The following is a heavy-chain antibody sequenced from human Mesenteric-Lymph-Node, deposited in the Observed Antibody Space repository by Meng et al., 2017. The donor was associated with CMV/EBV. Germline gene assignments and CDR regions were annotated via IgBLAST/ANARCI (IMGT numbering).Heavy chain of an antibody. CDR3: ACGPWNYDY. CDR1: AGLFTGQY. J-gene: IGHJ4*02. CDR2: VSRREGT. D-gene: IGHD1-1*01. Sequence: VYAGLFTGQYCGWSHQPPTKGLEWIGEVSRREGTTYSPSLRSRVSISVDTSKNHFSLMMTSMTAADTAVYFCACGPWNYDYWGQGTLVTVSS. V-gene: IGHV4-34*01.